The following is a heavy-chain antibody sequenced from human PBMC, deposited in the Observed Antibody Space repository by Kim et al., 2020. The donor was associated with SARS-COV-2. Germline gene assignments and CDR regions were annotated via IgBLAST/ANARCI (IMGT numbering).Heavy chain of an antibody. V-gene: IGHV3-11*06. Sequence: YTNYADSVKGRFTISRDNAKNSLYLQMNSLRAEDTAVYYCARDLGTNFDYWGQGTLVTVSS. CDR3: ARDLGTNFDY. CDR2: YT. J-gene: IGHJ4*02. D-gene: IGHD1-1*01.